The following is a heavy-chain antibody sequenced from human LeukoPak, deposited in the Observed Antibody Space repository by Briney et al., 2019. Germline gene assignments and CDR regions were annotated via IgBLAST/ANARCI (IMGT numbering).Heavy chain of an antibody. Sequence: GGSLRLSCAVSGVTFSSYGMPWVRQAPGKGLEWVAVIWYDGSNKYYADSVKGRFTISRDNSKNTLYLQMNSLRAEDTAVYYCARGLWFGELSDLYYFDYWGQGTLVTVSS. CDR2: IWYDGSNK. CDR3: ARGLWFGELSDLYYFDY. CDR1: GVTFSSYG. D-gene: IGHD3-10*01. J-gene: IGHJ4*02. V-gene: IGHV3-33*08.